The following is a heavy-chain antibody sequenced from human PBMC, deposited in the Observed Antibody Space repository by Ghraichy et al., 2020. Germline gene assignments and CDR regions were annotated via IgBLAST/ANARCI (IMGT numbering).Heavy chain of an antibody. J-gene: IGHJ5*02. CDR1: GGSISSYY. V-gene: IGHV4-59*01. CDR3: ARFHAYDSSGYYGYNWFDP. D-gene: IGHD3-22*01. Sequence: SQTLSLTCTVSGGSISSYYWSWIRQPPGKGLEWIGYIYYSGSTNYNPSLKSRVTISVDTSKNQFSLKLSSVTAADTAVYYCARFHAYDSSGYYGYNWFDPWGQGTLVTVSS. CDR2: IYYSGST.